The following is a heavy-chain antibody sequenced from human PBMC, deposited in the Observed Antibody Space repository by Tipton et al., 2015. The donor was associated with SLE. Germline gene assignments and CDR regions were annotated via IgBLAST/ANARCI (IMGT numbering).Heavy chain of an antibody. D-gene: IGHD3-10*01. CDR3: ARDRLHLMVRGVMGWFGP. CDR1: GGSVASTYY. V-gene: IGHV4-39*07. J-gene: IGHJ5*02. Sequence: TLSLTCTVSGGSVASTYYWGWIRQPPGKGLEWIGTIYYSGTTYYNSSLRSRVTISADTSKNQFSLDLNSVTAADTAVYFCARDRLHLMVRGVMGWFGPWGQVPLVTVSS. CDR2: IYYSGTT.